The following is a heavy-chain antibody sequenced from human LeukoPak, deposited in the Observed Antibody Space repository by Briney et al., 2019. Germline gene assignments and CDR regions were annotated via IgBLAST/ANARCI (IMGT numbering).Heavy chain of an antibody. D-gene: IGHD2-2*01. CDR1: GGSFRGYY. J-gene: IGHJ3*01. CDR2: IYYSGST. V-gene: IGHV4-59*01. Sequence: SETLSLTCAVYGGSFRGYYWSWIRQPPGKGLEWIGYIYYSGSTNYNPSLKSRVTISVDTSKNQFSLKLSSVTAADTAVYYCAREYLLWGQGTMVTVSS. CDR3: AREYLL.